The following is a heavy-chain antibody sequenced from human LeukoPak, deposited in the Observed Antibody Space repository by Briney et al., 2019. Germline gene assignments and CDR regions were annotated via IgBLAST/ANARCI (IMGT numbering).Heavy chain of an antibody. V-gene: IGHV3-7*01. Sequence: GGSLRLSCAASGFTFSSYWMSWVRQAPGKGLEWVANIKQDGSEKYYVDSVKGRFTISRDNAKNTLYLQMNSLRAEDTAVYYCARPIYGSGSYYSNVVDVWGKGTTVTISS. J-gene: IGHJ6*04. CDR3: ARPIYGSGSYYSNVVDV. CDR1: GFTFSSYW. CDR2: IKQDGSEK. D-gene: IGHD3-10*01.